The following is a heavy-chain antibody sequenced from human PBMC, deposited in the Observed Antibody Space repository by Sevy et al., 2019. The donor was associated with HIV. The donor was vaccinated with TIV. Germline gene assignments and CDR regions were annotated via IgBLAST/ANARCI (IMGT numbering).Heavy chain of an antibody. CDR3: AKDPSGSYLYYFDY. D-gene: IGHD1-26*01. Sequence: GGSLRLSCAASGFTFSSYAMSWVRQAPGKGLEWVSAISGSGGSTYYADSMKGRFTTSRDNSKNTMYLQMNSLRAEDTAVYYCAKDPSGSYLYYFDYWGQGTLVTVSS. V-gene: IGHV3-23*01. CDR2: ISGSGGST. J-gene: IGHJ4*02. CDR1: GFTFSSYA.